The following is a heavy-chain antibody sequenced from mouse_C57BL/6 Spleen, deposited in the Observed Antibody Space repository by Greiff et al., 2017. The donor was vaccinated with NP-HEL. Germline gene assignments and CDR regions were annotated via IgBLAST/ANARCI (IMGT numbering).Heavy chain of an antibody. CDR2: ISDGGSYT. CDR1: GFTFSSYA. Sequence: EVHLVESGGGLVKPGGSLKLSCAASGFTFSSYAMSWVRQTPEKRLEWVATISDGGSYTYYPDNVKGRFTISRDNAKNNLYLQMSHLKSEDTAMYYCARDSEGPFDYWGQGTTLTVSS. D-gene: IGHD3-3*01. CDR3: ARDSEGPFDY. J-gene: IGHJ2*01. V-gene: IGHV5-4*01.